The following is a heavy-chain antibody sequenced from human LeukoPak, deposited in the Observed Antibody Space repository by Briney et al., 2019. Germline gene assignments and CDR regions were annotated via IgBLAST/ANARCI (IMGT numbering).Heavy chain of an antibody. CDR1: GFTFSTYN. Sequence: GGSLRLSCAASGFTFSTYNMNWVRQAPGKGLEWVSYISSSSSTIYYADSVKGRFTISRDNAKNSLYLQMNSLRAEDTAVYYCAKDLVTMILGNMDVWGKGTTVTVSS. V-gene: IGHV3-48*01. CDR3: AKDLVTMILGNMDV. D-gene: IGHD3-22*01. J-gene: IGHJ6*03. CDR2: ISSSSSTI.